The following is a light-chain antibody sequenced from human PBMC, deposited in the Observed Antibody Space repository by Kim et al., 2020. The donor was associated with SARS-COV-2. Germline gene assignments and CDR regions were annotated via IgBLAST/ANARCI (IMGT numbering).Light chain of an antibody. CDR1: SSNIGSNY. V-gene: IGLV1-47*01. J-gene: IGLJ1*01. CDR2: RNN. CDR3: AAWDDSLSGRV. Sequence: GQSVTISCSGSSSNIGSNYVYWYQQLPGTAPKLLIYRNNQRPSGVPDRFSGSKSGTSASLAISGLRSEDEADYYCAAWDDSLSGRVFGTGTKVTVL.